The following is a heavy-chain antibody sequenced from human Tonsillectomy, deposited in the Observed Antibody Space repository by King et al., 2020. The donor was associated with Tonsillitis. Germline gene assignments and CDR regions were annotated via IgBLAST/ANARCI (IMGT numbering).Heavy chain of an antibody. V-gene: IGHV1-2*02. CDR2: INPNSGGT. J-gene: IGHJ4*02. CDR3: ARDQDSSDWYRVDF. Sequence: EQLVQSGAEVKKPGASVKVSCKASGYTFTGYYLHWVRQAPGQGLEWMGWINPNSGGTNYAQKFQGRVTMTRETSISTAYMELSRLKSDDTAVYYCARDQDSSDWYRVDFWGQGTLVTVSS. CDR1: GYTFTGYY. D-gene: IGHD6-19*01.